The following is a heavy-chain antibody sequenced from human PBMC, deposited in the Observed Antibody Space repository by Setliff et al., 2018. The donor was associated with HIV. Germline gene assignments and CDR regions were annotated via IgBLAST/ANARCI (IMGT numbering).Heavy chain of an antibody. CDR2: LWYDGSNE. CDR3: AKPTSGMYPRSFDL. J-gene: IGHJ3*01. D-gene: IGHD1-1*01. CDR1: GFTFSNYG. V-gene: IGHV3-33*06. Sequence: GGSLRLSCAASGFTFSNYGMHWVRQAPGKGLEWVAVLWYDGSNEYYADSVRGRFSISRDNSKNTLYLQMSGLRAEDTAIYYCAKPTSGMYPRSFDLWGQGTMVTVSS.